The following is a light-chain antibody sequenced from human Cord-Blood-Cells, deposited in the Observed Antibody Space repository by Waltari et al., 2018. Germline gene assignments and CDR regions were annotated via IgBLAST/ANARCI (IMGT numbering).Light chain of an antibody. V-gene: IGKV4-1*01. CDR1: QSVLYSSNNKNY. CDR3: QQYYSTPPYS. J-gene: IGKJ2*03. Sequence: DIVMTQSPDSLAVSLGERATINCKSSQSVLYSSNNKNYLAWYQQKPGQPPKLLIYWASTRESGAPDRFSGSGSGTDFTLTISSLQAEEVAVYYCQQYYSTPPYSFGQGTKLEIK. CDR2: WAS.